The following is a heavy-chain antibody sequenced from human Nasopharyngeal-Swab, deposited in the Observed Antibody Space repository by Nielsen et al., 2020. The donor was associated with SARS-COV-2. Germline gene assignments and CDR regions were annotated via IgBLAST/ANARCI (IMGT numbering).Heavy chain of an antibody. V-gene: IGHV3-23*01. J-gene: IGHJ4*02. D-gene: IGHD3-22*01. CDR1: GFTFSSYA. CDR3: AKVPLYYCDSSGPRDY. Sequence: GGSLRLSCAASGFTFSSYAMSWVRQAPGKGLEWVSAISGSGGSTYYADSVKGRFTISRDNSKNTLYLQMNSLRAEDTAVYYCAKVPLYYCDSSGPRDYWGQGTLVTVSS. CDR2: ISGSGGST.